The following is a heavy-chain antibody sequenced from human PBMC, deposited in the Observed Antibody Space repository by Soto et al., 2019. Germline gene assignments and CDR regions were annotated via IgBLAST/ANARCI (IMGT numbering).Heavy chain of an antibody. Sequence: SETLSLTCAVSGGSISSSNWWSWVRQPPGKGLEWIGEIYHSGSTNYNPSLKSRVTISVDKSKNQFSLTLSSVTAADTAVYYCASSGYCSSTSCPISFYYYYYGMDVWGQGTTVTVSS. V-gene: IGHV4-4*02. CDR2: IYHSGST. D-gene: IGHD2-2*01. CDR1: GGSISSSNW. CDR3: ASSGYCSSTSCPISFYYYYYGMDV. J-gene: IGHJ6*02.